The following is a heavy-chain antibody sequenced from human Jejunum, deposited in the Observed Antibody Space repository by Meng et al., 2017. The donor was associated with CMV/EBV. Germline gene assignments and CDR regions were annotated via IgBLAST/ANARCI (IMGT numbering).Heavy chain of an antibody. CDR1: GYTFTMYP. CDR2: ISTNTGNP. J-gene: IGHJ4*02. V-gene: IGHV7-4-1*02. Sequence: QRVQCGSELNWPVPEVPVSRKASGYTFTMYPMNWVRQAPGQGLEWMGCISTNTGNPTYAQCFTGRFVFSVDTSVSTAYLQISSLKAEDTAVYYCGTLKYTSGFYGPAYWGQGALVTVSS. CDR3: GTLKYTSGFYGPAY. D-gene: IGHD6-19*01.